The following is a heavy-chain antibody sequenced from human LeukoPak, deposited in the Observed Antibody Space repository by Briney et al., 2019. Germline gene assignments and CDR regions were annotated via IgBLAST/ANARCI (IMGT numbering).Heavy chain of an antibody. CDR2: IITIFGTA. CDR3: ARDSTSSYRGAAFAI. V-gene: IGHV1-69*01. J-gene: IGHJ3*02. D-gene: IGHD3-16*02. Sequence: SVKVSCKASGGTFSSYAISWVRQAPGQGLEWMGGIITIFGTANYAQKFQGRVTITADESTSTAYMELSSLRSEDTAVYYCARDSTSSYRGAAFAIWGQGTMVTVSS. CDR1: GGTFSSYA.